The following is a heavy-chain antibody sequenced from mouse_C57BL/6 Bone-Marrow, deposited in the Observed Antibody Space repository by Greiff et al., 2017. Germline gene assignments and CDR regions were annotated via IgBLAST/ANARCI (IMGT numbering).Heavy chain of an antibody. V-gene: IGHV1-50*01. CDR1: GYTFTSYW. D-gene: IGHD1-1*01. CDR2: IDPSDSYT. Sequence: QVQLQQPGAELVKPGASVKLSCKASGYTFTSYWMQWVKQRPGQGLEWIGEIDPSDSYTNYNQKFKGKATLTVDTSSSTAYMQLSSLTSEDSAVYYCARPPYYYSSSYAMDYWGQGTSVTVSS. J-gene: IGHJ4*01. CDR3: ARPPYYYSSSYAMDY.